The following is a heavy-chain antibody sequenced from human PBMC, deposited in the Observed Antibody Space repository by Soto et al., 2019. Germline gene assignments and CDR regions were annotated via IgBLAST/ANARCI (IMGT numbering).Heavy chain of an antibody. Sequence: PGGSLRLSCAASGFTFSSYSMNWVRQAPGKGLEWVSSISSSSSYIYYADSVKGRFTISRDNAKNSLYLQMNSLRAEDTAVYYCASSHLYSYGSGDDFDYWGQGTLVTVSS. J-gene: IGHJ4*02. D-gene: IGHD5-18*01. CDR3: ASSHLYSYGSGDDFDY. V-gene: IGHV3-21*01. CDR1: GFTFSSYS. CDR2: ISSSSSYI.